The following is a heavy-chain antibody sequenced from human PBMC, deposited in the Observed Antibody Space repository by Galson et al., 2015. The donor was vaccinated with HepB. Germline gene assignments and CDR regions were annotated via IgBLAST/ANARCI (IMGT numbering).Heavy chain of an antibody. Sequence: CAISGDSVSSNSAAWNWIRQSQSRGLEWLGRTYYRSKWINDYAVSVKSRITINPDTSKNQVSLQLNSVTPEDTAVYYCARGGYYHSGGRYSGMDVWGQGTTVTVSS. CDR2: TYYRSKWIN. CDR1: GDSVSSNSAA. D-gene: IGHD3-10*01. V-gene: IGHV6-1*01. CDR3: ARGGYYHSGGRYSGMDV. J-gene: IGHJ6*02.